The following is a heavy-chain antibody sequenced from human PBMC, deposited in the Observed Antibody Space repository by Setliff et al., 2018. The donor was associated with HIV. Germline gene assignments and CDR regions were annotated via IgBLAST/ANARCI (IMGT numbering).Heavy chain of an antibody. D-gene: IGHD1-26*01. V-gene: IGHV4-4*07. Sequence: SETLSLTCTVSGGSIDHYYWGWIRQPAGKGLEWIGRLYSRGSTTYNPSLRSRATMSADTSKNLFSLKLRSATAADTAVYYCAKSPVGANGWFDSWGQGVLVTVSS. CDR3: AKSPVGANGWFDS. CDR1: GGSIDHYY. CDR2: LYSRGST. J-gene: IGHJ5*01.